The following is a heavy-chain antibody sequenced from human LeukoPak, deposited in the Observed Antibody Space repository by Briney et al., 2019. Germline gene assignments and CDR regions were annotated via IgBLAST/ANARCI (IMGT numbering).Heavy chain of an antibody. CDR2: ISGSGGST. V-gene: IGHV3-23*01. D-gene: IGHD3-10*01. J-gene: IGHJ6*02. CDR1: GFTFSSYA. Sequence: GGSLRLSCAAPGFTFSSYAMSSGRQAPGKGLEWVSAISGSGGSTYYADSVKGRFTISRDNYKNTLYLQMNSLRVEDTAVYYCAKRYGSGPNYYYYYGMDVWGQGTTVTVSS. CDR3: AKRYGSGPNYYYYYGMDV.